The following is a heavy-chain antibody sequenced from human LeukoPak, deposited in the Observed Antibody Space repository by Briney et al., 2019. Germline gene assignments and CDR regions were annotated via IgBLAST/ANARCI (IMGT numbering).Heavy chain of an antibody. Sequence: TGGSLRLSCAASGFTFSSYAMSWVRQAPGKGLEWVSAISGSGGSTYYADSVKGRFTISRDNSKTTLYLQMNSLRAEDTAVYYCAKDVDSGSYNAFDYWGQGTLVTVSS. CDR2: ISGSGGST. CDR1: GFTFSSYA. V-gene: IGHV3-23*01. CDR3: AKDVDSGSYNAFDY. J-gene: IGHJ4*02. D-gene: IGHD1-26*01.